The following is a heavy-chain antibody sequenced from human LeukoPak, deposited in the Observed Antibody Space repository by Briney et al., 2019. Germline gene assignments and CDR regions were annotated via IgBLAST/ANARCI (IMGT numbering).Heavy chain of an antibody. CDR3: AREYSSSWKFNWFDP. CDR1: GYTFTGYY. CDR2: INPNSGGT. J-gene: IGHJ5*02. D-gene: IGHD6-13*01. Sequence: ASVKVSCKASGYTFTGYYMHWVRQAPGQGLEWMGWINPNSGGTNYAQKFQGRVTMTRDTSISTAYMELSRLRSDDTAVYYCAREYSSSWKFNWFDPWGQGTLVTVSS. V-gene: IGHV1-2*02.